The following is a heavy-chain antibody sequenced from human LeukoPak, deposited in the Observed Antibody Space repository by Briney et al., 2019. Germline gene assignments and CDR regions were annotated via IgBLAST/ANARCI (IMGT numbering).Heavy chain of an antibody. V-gene: IGHV5-51*01. CDR3: ASPPTRECSSISCPLSY. D-gene: IGHD2-2*01. CDR1: GYGFTSYW. J-gene: IGHJ4*02. Sequence: GASLQISCKGSGYGFTSYWIAWVRQMPGKGLEWMGIIYPGDSDTRYSPSFQGQVTISVDKSVSAAYLQWSSLKASDTAMYYCASPPTRECSSISCPLSYWGQGTLVTVSS. CDR2: IYPGDSDT.